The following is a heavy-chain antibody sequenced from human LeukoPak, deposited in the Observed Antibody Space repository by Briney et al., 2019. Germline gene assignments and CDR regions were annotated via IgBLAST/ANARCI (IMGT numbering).Heavy chain of an antibody. J-gene: IGHJ4*02. V-gene: IGHV4-31*03. CDR1: GGSISSGGYY. CDR2: IYYSGST. D-gene: IGHD7-27*01. Sequence: PSETLSLTCTVSGGSISSGGYYWSWIRQHPGKGLEWIGYIYYSGSTYYNPPLKSRVTISVDTSKNQFSLKLSSVTAADTAVYYCAREDPLTGSKEIGFDYWGQGTLVPVYS. CDR3: AREDPLTGSKEIGFDY.